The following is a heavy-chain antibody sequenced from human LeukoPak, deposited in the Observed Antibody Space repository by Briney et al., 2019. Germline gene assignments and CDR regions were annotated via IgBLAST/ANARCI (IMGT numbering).Heavy chain of an antibody. Sequence: SETLSLTCAVYGGSFSGYYWSWIRQPPGKGLEWIGEINHSGSTNYNPSLKSRVTISVDTSKNQFSLKLSSVTAADTAVYYCARRRGIAATDQPLYGMDVWGQGTTVTVSS. CDR1: GGSFSGYY. J-gene: IGHJ6*02. CDR3: ARRRGIAATDQPLYGMDV. V-gene: IGHV4-34*01. CDR2: INHSGST. D-gene: IGHD5-12*01.